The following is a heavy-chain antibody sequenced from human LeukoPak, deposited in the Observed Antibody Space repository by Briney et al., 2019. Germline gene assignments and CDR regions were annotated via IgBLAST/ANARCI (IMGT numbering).Heavy chain of an antibody. Sequence: GGSLRPSCEASGLTVSSNYMSWGRQAPGKGLEWVSVIYSGGSTYYADSVKGRFTISRDKSKNTLYVQMNSLRAEDTAVYYCASLGPRAYYDSSGYDDYWGQGTLVTVSS. CDR2: IYSGGST. D-gene: IGHD3-22*01. CDR3: ASLGPRAYYDSSGYDDY. J-gene: IGHJ4*02. V-gene: IGHV3-66*01. CDR1: GLTVSSNY.